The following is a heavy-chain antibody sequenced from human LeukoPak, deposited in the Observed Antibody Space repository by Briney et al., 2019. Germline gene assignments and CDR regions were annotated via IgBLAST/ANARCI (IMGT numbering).Heavy chain of an antibody. V-gene: IGHV1-18*04. CDR2: ISAYNGNT. CDR3: ARAGGGSQSDNWFDP. CDR1: GYTFTEYY. Sequence: GASVKVSCKASGYTFTEYYIHWVRQAPGHGLEWMGWISAYNGNTNYAQKLQGRVTMTTDTSTSTAYMELRSLRSDDTAVYYCARAGGGSQSDNWFDPWGQGTLVTVSS. J-gene: IGHJ5*02. D-gene: IGHD3-16*01.